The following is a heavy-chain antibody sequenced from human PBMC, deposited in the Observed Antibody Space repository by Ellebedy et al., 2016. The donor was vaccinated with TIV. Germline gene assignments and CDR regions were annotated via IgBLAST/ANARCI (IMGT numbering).Heavy chain of an antibody. CDR3: ARGVNLAFDS. CDR1: GGSFSSHPYT. J-gene: IGHJ4*02. V-gene: IGHV4-30-2*01. Sequence: MPSETLSLTCAVSGGSFSSHPYTWAWNWNWIRQAPGKGLEWIGSIYDSGTTYSNPSLRSRVTISLDTSKSQFSLRLSSVTAADTAVYYCARGVNLAFDSWGLGILVTVSS. D-gene: IGHD3-16*02. CDR2: IYDSGTT.